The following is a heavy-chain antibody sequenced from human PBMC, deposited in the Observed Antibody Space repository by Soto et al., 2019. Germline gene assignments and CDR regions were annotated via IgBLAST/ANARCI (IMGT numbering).Heavy chain of an antibody. V-gene: IGHV4-59*08. Sequence: SETLSLTCTVSGASISRYYWSWIRQPPGKGLEWIGYISDSGSTDYNPSLKGRVTISVDTSKNQFSLKLNSVTAADTAVYYCARDTTVKAFDIWGQGTMVTVSS. CDR1: GASISRYY. J-gene: IGHJ3*02. CDR3: ARDTTVKAFDI. CDR2: ISDSGST. D-gene: IGHD4-17*01.